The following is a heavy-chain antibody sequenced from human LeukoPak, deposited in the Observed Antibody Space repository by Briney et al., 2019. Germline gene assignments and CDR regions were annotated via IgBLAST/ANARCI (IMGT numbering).Heavy chain of an antibody. CDR2: INTDGSGT. V-gene: IGHV3-74*03. J-gene: IGHJ3*02. CDR1: GFTFTSCW. D-gene: IGHD1-26*01. CDR3: ARGGSPPEALGDTFDI. Sequence: PGGSLRLSCAASGFTFTSCWMHWVRQAPGKGLVRVSRINTDGSGTTYADSVKGRFTISRDNAKNTLSLQMNSLRAEDTAVYYCARGGSPPEALGDTFDIWGQGTMVTVSS.